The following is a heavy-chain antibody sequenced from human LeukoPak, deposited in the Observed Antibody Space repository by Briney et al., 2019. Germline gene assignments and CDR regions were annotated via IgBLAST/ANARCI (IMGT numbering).Heavy chain of an antibody. CDR1: GLTFSSYW. CDR2: INSDGSST. J-gene: IGHJ4*02. V-gene: IGHV3-74*01. Sequence: GESLRLSCAASGLTFSSYWMHWVRQAPGKGPVWVSRINSDGSSTYYADSVKGRFTISRDNAKNTLYLQMNSLRAEDTAVYYCARDPKQGGTYWNYFDYWGQGALVTVSA. D-gene: IGHD1-26*01. CDR3: ARDPKQGGTYWNYFDY.